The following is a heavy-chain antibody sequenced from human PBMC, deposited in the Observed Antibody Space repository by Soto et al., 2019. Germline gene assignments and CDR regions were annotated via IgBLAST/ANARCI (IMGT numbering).Heavy chain of an antibody. CDR2: IYYSGIT. CDR1: DLSIGNSCYS. CDR3: ARHGAN. V-gene: IGHV4-39*01. Sequence: TLPPTCTSSDLSIGNSCYSWGWTRRPPGKGLEWIGTIYYSGITYYNPSLKSRVTISVDTSKDQFSLKLTSVSAAGTAVYYCARHGANWGQGTLVTVSS. J-gene: IGHJ4*02. D-gene: IGHD3-16*01.